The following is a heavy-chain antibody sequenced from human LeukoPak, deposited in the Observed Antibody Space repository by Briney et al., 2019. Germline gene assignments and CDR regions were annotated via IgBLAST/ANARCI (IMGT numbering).Heavy chain of an antibody. CDR3: ARAYCGGDCFSRPVFDY. J-gene: IGHJ4*02. D-gene: IGHD2-21*02. CDR1: VYTFTGYY. V-gene: IGHV1-2*02. CDR2: INPNSGGT. Sequence: GASVKVSCKTSVYTFTGYYMHWVRQAPGQGLEWMGWINPNSGGTNYAQKFQGRVTMTRDTSISTAYMELSRLRSDDTAVYYCARAYCGGDCFSRPVFDYWGQGTLVTVSS.